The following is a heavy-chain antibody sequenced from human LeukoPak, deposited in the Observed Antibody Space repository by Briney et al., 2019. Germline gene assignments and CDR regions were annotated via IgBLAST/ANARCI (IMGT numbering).Heavy chain of an antibody. J-gene: IGHJ4*02. D-gene: IGHD3-9*01. V-gene: IGHV3-43*01. CDR3: AKEGRYFDWLSYFDY. CDR1: GFTFDDYT. CDR2: ISWDGGST. Sequence: GGSLRLSCAASGFTFDDYTMHWVRQAPGKGLEWVSLISWDGGSTYYADSVKGRFTISRDNSKNSLYLQMNSLRTEDTALYYCAKEGRYFDWLSYFDYWGQGTLVTVSS.